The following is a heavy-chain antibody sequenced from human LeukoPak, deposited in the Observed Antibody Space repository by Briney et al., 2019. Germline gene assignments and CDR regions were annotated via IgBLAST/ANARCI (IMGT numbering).Heavy chain of an antibody. CDR3: ALAFSGYDRWFPEPPDQ. CDR1: GGTSNSHA. Sequence: SVKVSCKASGGTSNSHAISWVRQAPGQGLEWMGRIIPNLGTTNRAQNFQDRVTLTADKSTNTAYMQLRSLTSEGTAFYYCALAFSGYDRWFPEPPDQWGQGTLVTVSS. D-gene: IGHD5-12*01. CDR2: IIPNLGTT. V-gene: IGHV1-69*04. J-gene: IGHJ4*02.